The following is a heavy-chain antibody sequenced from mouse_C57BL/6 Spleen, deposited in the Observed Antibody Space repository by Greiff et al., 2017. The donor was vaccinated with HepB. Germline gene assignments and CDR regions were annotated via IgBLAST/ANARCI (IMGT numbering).Heavy chain of an antibody. V-gene: IGHV1-9*01. J-gene: IGHJ1*03. CDR2: ILPGSGST. Sequence: VKLMESGAELMKPGASVKLSCKATGYTFTGYWIEWVKQRPGHGLEWIGEILPGSGSTNYNEKFKGKATFTADTSSNTAYMQLSSLTTEDSAIYYGARLRGSSSYWYFDVWGTGTTVTVSS. CDR1: GYTFTGYW. D-gene: IGHD1-3*01. CDR3: ARLRGSSSYWYFDV.